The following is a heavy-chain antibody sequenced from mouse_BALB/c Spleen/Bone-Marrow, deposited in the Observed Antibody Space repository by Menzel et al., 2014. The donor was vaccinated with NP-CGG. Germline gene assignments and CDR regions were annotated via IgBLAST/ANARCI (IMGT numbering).Heavy chain of an antibody. J-gene: IGHJ2*01. D-gene: IGHD1-1*01. V-gene: IGHV2-6-7*01. CDR3: ARSFTTAVATPFDY. CDR2: IWGDGST. Sequence: VQLLESGPGLVAPSQGLSITCTVSGFSLTGYGVNWVRQPPGKGLEWLGMIWGDGSTDYNSVLKSRLNISKDNSKSQVFLKMDSLQTDDTARYYCARSFTTAVATPFDYWGQGTTLTVSS. CDR1: GFSLTGYG.